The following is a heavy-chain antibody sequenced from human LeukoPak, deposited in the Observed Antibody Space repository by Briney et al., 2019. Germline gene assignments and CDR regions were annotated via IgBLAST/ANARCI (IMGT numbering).Heavy chain of an antibody. D-gene: IGHD4-17*01. J-gene: IGHJ4*02. CDR3: ARGSIWKTTVTTGY. Sequence: GGSLRLSCAASGFTFSNYWMHWVRQGPGKGLVWVSRINGDGSTTHYADSVKGRFTISRDNAENSLFLQMNSLRAEDTAVYYCARGSIWKTTVTTGYWGQGTLVTVSS. CDR1: GFTFSNYW. V-gene: IGHV3-74*01. CDR2: INGDGSTT.